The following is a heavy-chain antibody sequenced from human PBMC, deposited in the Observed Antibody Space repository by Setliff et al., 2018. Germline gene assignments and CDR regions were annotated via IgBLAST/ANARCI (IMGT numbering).Heavy chain of an antibody. CDR3: AKDATYYYDTSGHYSDYFDY. J-gene: IGHJ4*02. V-gene: IGHV3-23*01. CDR2: VSGSGGST. Sequence: GSLRLSCAASGFTFTTYAMSWVRQAPGKGLEWVSGVSGSGGSTFYVDSVKGRFTISRDNSKNTIYLQMNSLRADDTAVYYCAKDATYYYDTSGHYSDYFDYWAQGTLVTVS. CDR1: GFTFTTYA. D-gene: IGHD3-22*01.